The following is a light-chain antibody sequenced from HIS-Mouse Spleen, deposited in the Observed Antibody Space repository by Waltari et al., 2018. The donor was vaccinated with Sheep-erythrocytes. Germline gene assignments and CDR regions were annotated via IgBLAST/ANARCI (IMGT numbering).Light chain of an antibody. CDR2: EGS. J-gene: IGLJ2*01. Sequence: QSALTQPASVSGSPGQSITISCTGTSSYVGSYNLVSWYQQHPGKAPKLMIYEGSKRPSGVSNRFSGSKSGNTASLTISGLQAEDEADYYCCSYAGSYTLVFGGGTKLTVL. V-gene: IGLV2-23*01. CDR3: CSYAGSYTLV. CDR1: SSYVGSYNL.